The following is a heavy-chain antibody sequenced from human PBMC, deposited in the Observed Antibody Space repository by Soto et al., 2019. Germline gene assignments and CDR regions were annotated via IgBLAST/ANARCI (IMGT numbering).Heavy chain of an antibody. CDR2: IIPIFGIT. D-gene: IGHD1-20*01. CDR1: GGTFSGYA. Sequence: QAHLMQSGAEVKKPGSSVKVSCKASGGTFSGYAISWVRQRPGRGLEWMGGIIPIFGITTYAEKFQGRITLAADESTGTAFMDLRSLISEDTAVYYCARDPRSITGPTSSEDFQFWCPGTLVSVSS. CDR3: ARDPRSITGPTSSEDFQF. J-gene: IGHJ1*01. V-gene: IGHV1-69*01.